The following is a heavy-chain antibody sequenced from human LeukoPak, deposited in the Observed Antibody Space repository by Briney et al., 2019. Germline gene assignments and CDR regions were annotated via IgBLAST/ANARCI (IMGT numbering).Heavy chain of an antibody. CDR1: GFTFSSYR. V-gene: IGHV3-74*01. Sequence: PGGSLRLSCAVSGFTFSSYRIHWVRQARGKGLVWVSRIDRDGSRINYADSVKGRFTISRDNSKNTLYLQMNSLRAEDTAVYYCARDKYYDSSGYFSYYFDYWGQGTLVTVSS. CDR2: IDRDGSRI. J-gene: IGHJ4*02. CDR3: ARDKYYDSSGYFSYYFDY. D-gene: IGHD3-22*01.